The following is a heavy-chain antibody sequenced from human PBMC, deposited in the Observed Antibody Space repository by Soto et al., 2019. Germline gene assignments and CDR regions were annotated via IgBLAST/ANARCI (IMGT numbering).Heavy chain of an antibody. D-gene: IGHD6-13*01. CDR3: ARGAGGSSWYVLDY. V-gene: IGHV1-69*06. J-gene: IGHJ4*02. CDR1: GGTFSSYA. CDR2: IIPIFGTA. Sequence: QVQLVQSGAEVKKPGSSVKVSCKASGGTFSSYAISWVRQAPGQGLEWMGGIIPIFGTANYAQKFQGRGTITADKSTSTAYMDLSSLRSEDTAVYYCARGAGGSSWYVLDYWGQGTLVTVSS.